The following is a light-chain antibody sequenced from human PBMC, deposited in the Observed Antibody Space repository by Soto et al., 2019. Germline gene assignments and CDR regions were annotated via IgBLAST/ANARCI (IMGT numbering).Light chain of an antibody. CDR3: HQYESLPYT. V-gene: IGKV1-33*01. CDR2: DAS. Sequence: DIQLTQSPSPLSASVGDRITITCQANEDIRKFLNWYQQKPGQAPKLLIYDASNLEAGVPSRFSGSGSGTDFSFTISSLEPEDIATYYCHQYESLPYTFGQGTQLDMK. J-gene: IGKJ2*01. CDR1: EDIRKF.